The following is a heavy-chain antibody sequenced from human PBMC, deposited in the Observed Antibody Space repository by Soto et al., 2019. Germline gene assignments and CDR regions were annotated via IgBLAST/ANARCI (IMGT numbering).Heavy chain of an antibody. J-gene: IGHJ4*02. CDR3: ARDKQLRYIDWLIDY. V-gene: IGHV3-23*01. Sequence: GGSLRLSCAASGFTFIIYAMTWVRQAPGKGLEWVSGISGSGATTSYADSVKGRFTVSRDNSKNTLYLQMNSLRAEDTAVYYCARDKQLRYIDWLIDYWGQGALVTVSS. CDR2: ISGSGATT. CDR1: GFTFIIYA. D-gene: IGHD3-9*01.